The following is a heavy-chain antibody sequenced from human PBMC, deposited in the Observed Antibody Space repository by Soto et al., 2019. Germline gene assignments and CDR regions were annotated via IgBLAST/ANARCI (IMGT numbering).Heavy chain of an antibody. CDR1: GGTFSSYA. Sequence: SVKVSCKASGGTFSSYAISWVRQAPGQGLEWMGGIIPIFGTANYAQKFQGRVTITADESTSTANIELSSLRTEDTAMFYCARSYESEVLVMDVWGQGTTVTVSS. V-gene: IGHV1-69*13. J-gene: IGHJ6*02. D-gene: IGHD3-16*01. CDR2: IIPIFGTA. CDR3: ARSYESEVLVMDV.